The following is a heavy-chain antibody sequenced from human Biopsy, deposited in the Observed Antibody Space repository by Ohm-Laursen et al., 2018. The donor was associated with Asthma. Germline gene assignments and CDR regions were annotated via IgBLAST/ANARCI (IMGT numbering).Heavy chain of an antibody. D-gene: IGHD2-15*01. V-gene: IGHV3-33*08. CDR1: GFTFSSYG. CDR2: VGSDESYT. J-gene: IGHJ2*01. CDR3: ARVPTTLRYFDL. Sequence: SLRLSCTASGFTFSSYGMHWVRQVPGKGLEWVATVGSDESYTDHADSVKGRFTISRDNSKNTLHLQMNSLSPEGTAVYYCARVPTTLRYFDLWGRGTLVTVSS.